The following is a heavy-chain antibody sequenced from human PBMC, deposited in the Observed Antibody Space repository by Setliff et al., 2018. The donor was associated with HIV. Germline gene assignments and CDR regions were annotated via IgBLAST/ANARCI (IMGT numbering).Heavy chain of an antibody. D-gene: IGHD5-18*01. J-gene: IGHJ4*02. Sequence: ASVKVSCKASGYTFTGYYMHWVRQAPGQGLEWMGWINPNSGGTNYAQKFQGRVTMTRDTSISTAYMELSRLRSDDTAVYYCARSPPIQVTPFDYWGQGTLVTVSS. CDR2: INPNSGGT. CDR3: ARSPPIQVTPFDY. V-gene: IGHV1-2*02. CDR1: GYTFTGYY.